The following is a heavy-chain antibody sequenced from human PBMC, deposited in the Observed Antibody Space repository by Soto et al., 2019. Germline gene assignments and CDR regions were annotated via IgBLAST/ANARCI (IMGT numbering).Heavy chain of an antibody. Sequence: QVQLQESGPGLVKPSGTLSLTCAVSGGSISSSNWWSWVRQPPGKGLEWIGEIYHSGSTNYNPSLKSRVTISVDKSKNQFSLKLSSVTAADTAVYYCARDPEDIVATIAPQGDYYYYGMDVWGQGTTVTVSS. CDR1: GGSISSSNW. CDR3: ARDPEDIVATIAPQGDYYYYGMDV. V-gene: IGHV4-4*02. J-gene: IGHJ6*02. D-gene: IGHD5-12*01. CDR2: IYHSGST.